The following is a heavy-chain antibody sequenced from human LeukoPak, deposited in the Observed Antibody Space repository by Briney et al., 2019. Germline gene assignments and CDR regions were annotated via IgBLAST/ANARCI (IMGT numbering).Heavy chain of an antibody. J-gene: IGHJ5*02. V-gene: IGHV1-69*13. CDR3: ARGRYCSSTSCYRGRPGNWFDP. Sequence: SVKVSCKASGGTSSSYAISWVRQAPGQGVEWMGGIIAIFGTANYAQKFQGRVTITADESTSTDYMELSSLRSEDTAVYSCARGRYCSSTSCYRGRPGNWFDPWGQGTLVTVSS. CDR1: GGTSSSYA. CDR2: IIAIFGTA. D-gene: IGHD2-2*02.